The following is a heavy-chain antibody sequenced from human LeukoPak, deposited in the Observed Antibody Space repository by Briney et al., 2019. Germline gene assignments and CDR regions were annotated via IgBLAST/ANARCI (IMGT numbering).Heavy chain of an antibody. CDR1: GFNFSSNY. Sequence: GGSLRLSCSASGFNFSSNYMSWVRQAPGKGLESVSVMYSGGSTYYADSVKGRFIFSRDNSKNTLYLQMNSLRAEDTALYYCARATGITVAPKYWRQGTLVTVSS. V-gene: IGHV3-66*01. J-gene: IGHJ4*02. D-gene: IGHD6-19*01. CDR2: MYSGGST. CDR3: ARATGITVAPKY.